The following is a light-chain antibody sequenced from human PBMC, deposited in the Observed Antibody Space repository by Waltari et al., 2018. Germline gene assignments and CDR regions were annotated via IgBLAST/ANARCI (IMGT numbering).Light chain of an antibody. Sequence: QFVLPQVPSASASLRASVRLPCTLRSGHLIFNIASPPTHPQKGPRYLMKIYGDGRHDKGGGIPDRFSGSSSGAERYLTISSLQSDDEADYYCQTWAPGFNWVFGGGTKLTVV. J-gene: IGLJ3*02. CDR2: IYGDGRH. CDR1: SGHLIFN. CDR3: QTWAPGFNWV. V-gene: IGLV4-69*01.